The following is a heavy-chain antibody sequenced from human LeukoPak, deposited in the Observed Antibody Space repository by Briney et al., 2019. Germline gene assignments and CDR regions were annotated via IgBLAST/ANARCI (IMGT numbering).Heavy chain of an antibody. D-gene: IGHD6-13*01. V-gene: IGHV4-59*08. CDR2: IYYTGAT. Sequence: SETLSLTCTVSGGSITGYYWSWIRQPPGKGLEWIAYIYYTGATNYNPSLESRVTISVDTSKNQFSLRLTSVTAAGTAVYYCARHGTIWQWQLELEYWGQGTLVTVSS. CDR3: ARHGTIWQWQLELEY. CDR1: GGSITGYY. J-gene: IGHJ4*02.